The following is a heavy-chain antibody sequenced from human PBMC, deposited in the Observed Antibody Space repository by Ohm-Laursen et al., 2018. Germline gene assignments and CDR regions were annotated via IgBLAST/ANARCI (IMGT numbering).Heavy chain of an antibody. CDR1: GFTFGDYT. V-gene: IGHV3-15*01. CDR2: IKSKTDGGTT. Sequence: SLRLSCSASGFTFGDYTMSWFRQAPGKGLEWVGRIKSKTDGGTTDYGAPVKGRFTISRDDSKNTLYLQMNSLKTEDTAVYYCSRLYCSSSSCYDYWGQGTLVTVSS. CDR3: SRLYCSSSSCYDY. D-gene: IGHD2-2*01. J-gene: IGHJ4*02.